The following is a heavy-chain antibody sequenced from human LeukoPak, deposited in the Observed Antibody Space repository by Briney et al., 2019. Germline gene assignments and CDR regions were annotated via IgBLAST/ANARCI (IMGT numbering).Heavy chain of an antibody. J-gene: IGHJ4*02. V-gene: IGHV5-51*01. CDR1: GYSLTSNW. Sequence: GESLKISCKGSGYSLTSNWIGWVRQMPGKGLEWLGIIYPGDSDTTYSPSFQGHVTISADKSTSTAYLQWSSLKASDTAMYYCARLQGVSRGWSFDYWGQGTLVTVSS. CDR2: IYPGDSDT. D-gene: IGHD6-19*01. CDR3: ARLQGVSRGWSFDY.